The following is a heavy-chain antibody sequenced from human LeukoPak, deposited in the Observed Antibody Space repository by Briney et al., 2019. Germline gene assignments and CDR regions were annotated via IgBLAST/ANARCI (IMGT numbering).Heavy chain of an antibody. CDR1: GFTFSNYW. Sequence: QAGGSLRLSCVGSGFTFSNYWMSWVRQAPGKGLEWVANIKQDGSATFYVDSVKGRFTISRDNAKNSLYLQMNSLRAEDTALYYCATAVDTAAGPDWGQGTLVTVS. CDR2: IKQDGSAT. CDR3: ATAVDTAAGPD. J-gene: IGHJ4*02. D-gene: IGHD5-18*01. V-gene: IGHV3-7*01.